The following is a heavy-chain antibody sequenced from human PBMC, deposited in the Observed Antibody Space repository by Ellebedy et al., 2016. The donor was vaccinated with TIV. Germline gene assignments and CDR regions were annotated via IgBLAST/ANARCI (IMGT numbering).Heavy chain of an antibody. Sequence: GESLKISCAASGFTFSSHAMHWVRQAPAKGLEWVGFIWYDGSNKDYADSVKGRFTISRDNSKNTLYLQMNSLRVEETAVYYCAGDPPNSGRQLAYWGQGALVTVSS. CDR3: AGDPPNSGRQLAY. V-gene: IGHV3-30*02. CDR1: GFTFSSHA. D-gene: IGHD6-19*01. J-gene: IGHJ4*02. CDR2: IWYDGSNK.